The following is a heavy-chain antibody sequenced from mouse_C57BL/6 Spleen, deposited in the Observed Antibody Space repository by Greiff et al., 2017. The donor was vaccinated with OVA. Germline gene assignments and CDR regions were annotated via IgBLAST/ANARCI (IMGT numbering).Heavy chain of an antibody. J-gene: IGHJ4*01. CDR1: GYAFTNYL. CDR2: INPGSGGT. Sequence: QVQLQQSGAELVRPGTSVKVSCKASGYAFTNYLIEWVKQRPGQGLEWIGVINPGSGGTNYNEKFKGKATLTADESSSTAYMQLSSLTSEDSAVYFCARSRGNYAMDYWGQGTSVTVSS. D-gene: IGHD3-3*01. V-gene: IGHV1-54*01. CDR3: ARSRGNYAMDY.